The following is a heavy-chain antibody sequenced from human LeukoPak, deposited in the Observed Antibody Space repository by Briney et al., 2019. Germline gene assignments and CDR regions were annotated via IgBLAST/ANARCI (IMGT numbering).Heavy chain of an antibody. CDR2: ISSSSSTI. CDR1: GFTFSSYS. CDR3: ASRRDLFDY. V-gene: IGHV3-48*04. J-gene: IGHJ4*02. Sequence: GGSLRLSCAASGFTFSSYSMNWVRQAPGKGLEWVSYISSSSSTIYYADSVKGQFTISRDNAKNSLYLQMNSLRAEDTAVYYCASRRDLFDYWGQGTLVTVSS.